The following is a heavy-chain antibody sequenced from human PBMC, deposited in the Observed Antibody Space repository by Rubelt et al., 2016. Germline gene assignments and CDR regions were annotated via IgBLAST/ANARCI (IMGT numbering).Heavy chain of an antibody. CDR1: GGSFSNYG. Sequence: QVQLVQSGAEVKRPGSSLKVSCKVSGGSFSNYGISWVRQAPGQGLEWMGGIIPIFGSAIYREKFQDRVTITADESTTTVYMELRSLKSDDTAIYFCARERIEYSTSAACDYWGQGTLVTVSS. CDR3: ARERIEYSTSAACDY. D-gene: IGHD6-13*01. V-gene: IGHV1-69*01. J-gene: IGHJ4*02. CDR2: IIPIFGSA.